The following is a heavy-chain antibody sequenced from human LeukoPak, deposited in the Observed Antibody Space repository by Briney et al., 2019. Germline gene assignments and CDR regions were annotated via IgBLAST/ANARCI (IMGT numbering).Heavy chain of an antibody. J-gene: IGHJ3*02. V-gene: IGHV3-30-3*01. Sequence: GGSLRLSCAASGFTFSSYAMHWVRQAPGKGLEWVAVISYDGSNKYYADSVKGRFTISRDNSKNTPYLQMNSLRAEDTAVYYCARAPYYDDAFDIWGQGTMVTVSS. D-gene: IGHD3-3*01. CDR1: GFTFSSYA. CDR2: ISYDGSNK. CDR3: ARAPYYDDAFDI.